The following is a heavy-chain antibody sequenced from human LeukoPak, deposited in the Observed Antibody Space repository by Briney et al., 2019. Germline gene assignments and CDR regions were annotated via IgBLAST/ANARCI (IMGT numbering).Heavy chain of an antibody. CDR1: GFTFSTYW. Sequence: GGSLRLSCVASGFTFSTYWMSWVRQAPGTGLEWVASIKQDGSEKYYVDSVKGRFTISRDNAKNSLYLQMNSLRAEATAVYYCARLIRPYFDYWGQGTLVTVSS. V-gene: IGHV3-7*05. CDR3: ARLIRPYFDY. J-gene: IGHJ4*02. CDR2: IKQDGSEK.